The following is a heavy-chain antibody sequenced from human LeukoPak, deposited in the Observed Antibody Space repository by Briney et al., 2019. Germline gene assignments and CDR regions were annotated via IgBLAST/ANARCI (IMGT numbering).Heavy chain of an antibody. CDR1: GYSFTNYW. V-gene: IGHV5-51*01. CDR3: ARFPYYHDSRGYYPTGGGQYYFDY. Sequence: GESLKISCKGSGYSFTNYWIAWVRQMPGKGLEWMGIIYAADSDTRYSPSFQGQVTFSVDKSTSTAYLQWSSLKASDTAMYYCARFPYYHDSRGYYPTGGGQYYFDYWGQGTLVAVSS. CDR2: IYAADSDT. D-gene: IGHD3-22*01. J-gene: IGHJ4*02.